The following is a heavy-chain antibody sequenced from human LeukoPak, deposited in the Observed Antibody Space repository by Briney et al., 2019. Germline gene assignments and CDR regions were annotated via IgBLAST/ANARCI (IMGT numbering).Heavy chain of an antibody. CDR1: GYTFTSYY. D-gene: IGHD3-16*01. Sequence: GASVKVSCKASGYTFTSYYMHWVRQAPGQGLEWMGIINPSGGSTSYAQKSQGRVTMTRDTSTSTVYMELSSLRSEDTAVYYCAREPARLGESKRKYYFDYWGQGTLVTVSS. V-gene: IGHV1-46*01. J-gene: IGHJ4*02. CDR2: INPSGGST. CDR3: AREPARLGESKRKYYFDY.